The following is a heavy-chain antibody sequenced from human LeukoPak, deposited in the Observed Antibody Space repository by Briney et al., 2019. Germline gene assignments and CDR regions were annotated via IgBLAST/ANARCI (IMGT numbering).Heavy chain of an antibody. V-gene: IGHV4-4*09. CDR3: ARRRGTGAFDI. D-gene: IGHD1-1*01. CDR1: GGSISSYY. CDR2: IYTSGST. Sequence: PSETLSLTCTVSGGSISSYYWSWIRQPPGKGLEWIGYIYTSGSTNYNPSLKSRVTKSVDTSKNQFSLKLSSVTAADTAVYYCARRRGTGAFDIWGQGTMVTVSS. J-gene: IGHJ3*02.